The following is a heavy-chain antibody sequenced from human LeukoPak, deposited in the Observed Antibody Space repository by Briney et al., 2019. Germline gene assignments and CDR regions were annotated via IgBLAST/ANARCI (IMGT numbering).Heavy chain of an antibody. CDR2: INAGNGHT. Sequence: ASVKVSCKASGYTFTGYYMHWVRQAPGQGLEWMGWINAGNGHTKYSQNFQGRVTITRDTSASTAYMELSSLRSEDTAVYYCARDQWYYTVTTSGSWFDPWGQGTLVTVSS. J-gene: IGHJ5*02. CDR3: ARDQWYYTVTTSGSWFDP. D-gene: IGHD4-17*01. CDR1: GYTFTGYY. V-gene: IGHV1-3*01.